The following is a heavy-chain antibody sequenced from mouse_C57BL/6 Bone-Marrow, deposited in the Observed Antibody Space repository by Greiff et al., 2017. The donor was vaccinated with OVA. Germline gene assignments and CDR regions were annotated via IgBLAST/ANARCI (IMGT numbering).Heavy chain of an antibody. D-gene: IGHD2-14*01. V-gene: IGHV5-17*01. CDR2: ISSGSSTI. J-gene: IGHJ4*01. Sequence: EVQGVEPGGGLVKPGGSLKLSCAASGFTFSDYGMHWVRQAPEKGLEWVAYISSGSSTIYYADTVKGRFTISRDNAKNTLFLRMTSLRSEDTDMYYCARRNDGTPYAMDYWGQGTSVTVSS. CDR1: GFTFSDYG. CDR3: ARRNDGTPYAMDY.